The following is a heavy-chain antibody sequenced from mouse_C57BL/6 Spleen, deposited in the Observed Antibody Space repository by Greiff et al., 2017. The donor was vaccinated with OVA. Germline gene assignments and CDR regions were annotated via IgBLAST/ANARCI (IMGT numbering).Heavy chain of an antibody. V-gene: IGHV3-6*01. CDR3: ARGDGYETRSYYFDY. CDR2: ISYDGSN. Sequence: EVKLMESGPGLVKPSQSLSLTCSVTGYSITSGYYWNWIRQFPGNKLEWMGYISYDGSNNYNPSLKNRISITRDTSKNQFFLKLNSVTTEDTATYYCARGDGYETRSYYFDYWGQGTTLTVSS. CDR1: GYSITSGYY. J-gene: IGHJ2*01. D-gene: IGHD2-2*01.